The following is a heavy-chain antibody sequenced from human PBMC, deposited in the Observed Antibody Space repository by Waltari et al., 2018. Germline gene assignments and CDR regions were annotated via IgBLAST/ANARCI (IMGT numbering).Heavy chain of an antibody. Sequence: EVQLVESGGGLVKPGGSLRLSSAASGFTFLNYTMNWVRQAPGKGLEWVSSITSSSSSIYYADSVKGRFTISRDNAKNSLYLQVNSLRAEDTAVYYCARDYGAPAFDIWGQGTMVTVSS. CDR2: ITSSSSSI. CDR3: ARDYGAPAFDI. J-gene: IGHJ3*02. D-gene: IGHD3-10*01. V-gene: IGHV3-21*01. CDR1: GFTFLNYT.